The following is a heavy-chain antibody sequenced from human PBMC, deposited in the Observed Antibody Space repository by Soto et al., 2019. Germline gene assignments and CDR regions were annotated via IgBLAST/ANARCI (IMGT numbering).Heavy chain of an antibody. CDR1: GGSISSGGYS. V-gene: IGHV4-30-2*01. D-gene: IGHD3-22*01. CDR3: ARVLDDSSGYYQDWYFDL. CDR2: IYHSGST. Sequence: QLQLQESGSGLVKPSQTLSLTCAVSGGSISSGGYSWSWIRQPPGKGLEWIGYIYHSGSTYYNPXXKSRATISVDXXKXQXXLKLRSVTAADTAVYYCARVLDDSSGYYQDWYFDLWGRGTLVTVSS. J-gene: IGHJ2*01.